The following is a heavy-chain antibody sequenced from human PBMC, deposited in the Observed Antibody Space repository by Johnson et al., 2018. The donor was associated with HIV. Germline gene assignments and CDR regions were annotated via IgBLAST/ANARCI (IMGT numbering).Heavy chain of an antibody. V-gene: IGHV3-23*04. J-gene: IGHJ3*02. CDR1: GFTFSSYA. CDR3: TRGRHSSGYYTVTFDI. Sequence: VQLVESGGGVVQPGRSLRLSCAASGFTFSSYALTWVRQAPGRGLEWVSTISGSGGSTYYADSVKGRFTISRDNSKNTLYLQMNSLRAADTALYYCTRGRHSSGYYTVTFDIWGQGTMLTVSS. D-gene: IGHD3-22*01. CDR2: ISGSGGST.